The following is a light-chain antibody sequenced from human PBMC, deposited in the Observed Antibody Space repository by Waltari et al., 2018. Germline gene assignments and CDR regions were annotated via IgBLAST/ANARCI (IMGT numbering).Light chain of an antibody. CDR2: EST. Sequence: QSALTQPASVSGSPGQSITISCTGTSSDVGTYNLVSWYHHHPGKAPKLMIYESTKRPSGVSNRISGSNSGITASLTISGLQAEDEADYYCCSFAGSGPHVVFGGGTKLTVL. V-gene: IGLV2-23*01. CDR3: CSFAGSGPHVV. J-gene: IGLJ2*01. CDR1: SSDVGTYNL.